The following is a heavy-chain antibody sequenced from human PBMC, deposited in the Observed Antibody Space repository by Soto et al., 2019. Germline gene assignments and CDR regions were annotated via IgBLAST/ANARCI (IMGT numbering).Heavy chain of an antibody. CDR3: VRRGGKVPNGGPRGFDY. CDR2: IIPLFGEA. V-gene: IGHV1-69*13. Sequence: ASVKVSCKASGGTFSTYGINWVRQAPGQGLEWMGGIIPLFGEAKYAQKFQDRVTITADESTRTAYMELNSLRSEDTAMYFCVRRGGKVPNGGPRGFDYWGQGTLVTVSS. CDR1: GGTFSTYG. D-gene: IGHD2-8*01. J-gene: IGHJ4*02.